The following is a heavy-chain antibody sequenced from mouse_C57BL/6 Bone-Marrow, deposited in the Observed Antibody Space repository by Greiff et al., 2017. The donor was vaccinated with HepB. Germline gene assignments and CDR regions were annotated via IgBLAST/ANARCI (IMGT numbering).Heavy chain of an antibody. D-gene: IGHD2-4*01. V-gene: IGHV5-17*01. CDR3: ARTGGDYDGDFDY. CDR1: GFTFSDYG. CDR2: ISSGSSTI. J-gene: IGHJ2*01. Sequence: EVKLMESGGGLVKPGGSLKLSCAASGFTFSDYGMHWVRQAPEKGLEWVAYISSGSSTIYYADTVKGRFTISRDNAKNTLFLQMTSLRSEDTAMYYCARTGGDYDGDFDYWGQGTTLTVSS.